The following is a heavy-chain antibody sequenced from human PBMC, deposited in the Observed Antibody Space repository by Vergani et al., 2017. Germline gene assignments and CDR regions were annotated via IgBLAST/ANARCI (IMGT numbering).Heavy chain of an antibody. J-gene: IGHJ6*02. CDR2: IYYSGST. D-gene: IGHD3-22*01. CDR1: GGSISSGDYY. CDR3: ARVRRDDSSGYYYYYGMDV. Sequence: QVQLQESGPGLVKPSQTLSLTCIVSGGSISSGDYYWSWIRQPPGKGLEWIGYIYYSGSTYYNPSLKSRVTISVDTSKNQFSLKLSSVTAADTAVYYCARVRRDDSSGYYYYYGMDVWGQGTTVTVSS. V-gene: IGHV4-30-4*01.